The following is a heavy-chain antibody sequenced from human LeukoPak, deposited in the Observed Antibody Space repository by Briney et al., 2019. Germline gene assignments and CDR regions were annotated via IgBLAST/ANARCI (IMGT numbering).Heavy chain of an antibody. D-gene: IGHD2-2*01. V-gene: IGHV3-48*01. CDR2: ISSSSSTI. CDR1: GFTFSSYS. CDR3: AREEVVPANDY. J-gene: IGHJ4*02. Sequence: PGGSLRLSCAASGFTFSSYSRNWVRKAPGKGLEWVSYISSSSSTIYYADSVKGRFSISRDNANNSLYLQMNSLRAEYTAVYYCAREEVVPANDYWGQGTLVTVSS.